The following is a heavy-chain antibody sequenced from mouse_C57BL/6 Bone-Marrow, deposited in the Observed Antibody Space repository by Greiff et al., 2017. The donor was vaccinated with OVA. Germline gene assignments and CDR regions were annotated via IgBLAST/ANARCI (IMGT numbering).Heavy chain of an antibody. CDR1: GYTFTSYW. V-gene: IGHV1-50*01. CDR2: IDPSDSYT. D-gene: IGHD2-1*01. Sequence: QVQLQRSGAELVKPGASVKLSCKASGYTFTSYWMQWVKQRPGQGLEWIGEIDPSDSYTNYNQKFKGKATLTVDTSSSTAYMQLSSLTSEDSAVYYCAREGNGYAMDYWGQGTSVTVSS. J-gene: IGHJ4*01. CDR3: AREGNGYAMDY.